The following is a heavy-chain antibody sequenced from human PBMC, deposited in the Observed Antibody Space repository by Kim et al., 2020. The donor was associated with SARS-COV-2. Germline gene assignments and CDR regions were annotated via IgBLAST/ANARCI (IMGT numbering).Heavy chain of an antibody. CDR3: ANAVSRGY. D-gene: IGHD6-13*01. J-gene: IGHJ4*02. V-gene: IGHV3-23*01. Sequence: GGSLRLSCAASGFTFSSYAMSWVRQAPGKGLEWVSTISAGGGSTYYADSVKGRFTISRDNSKNTLYLQMNSLRAEDTALYYCANAVSRGYWGQGTLVTVSS. CDR2: ISAGGGST. CDR1: GFTFSSYA.